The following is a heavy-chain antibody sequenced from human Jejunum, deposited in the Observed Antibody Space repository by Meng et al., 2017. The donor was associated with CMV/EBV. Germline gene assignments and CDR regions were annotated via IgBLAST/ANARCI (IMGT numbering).Heavy chain of an antibody. CDR3: AREAPIYDFWSGYYTAYFDY. Sequence: SYWMSWVRQAPGKGLEWVANIKEDGSEKYYVDSVKGRFTISRDNAKNSLYLQMNSLRAEDTAVYYCAREAPIYDFWSGYYTAYFDYWGQETLVTVSS. CDR1: SYW. D-gene: IGHD3-3*01. CDR2: IKEDGSEK. V-gene: IGHV3-7*01. J-gene: IGHJ4*02.